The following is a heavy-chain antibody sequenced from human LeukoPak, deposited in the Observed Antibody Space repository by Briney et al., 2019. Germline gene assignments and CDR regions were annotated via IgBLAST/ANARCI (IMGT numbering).Heavy chain of an antibody. J-gene: IGHJ4*02. Sequence: ASVTVSCKASGYTFTSYAMNWVRQAPGQGLEWMGWINTNTGNPTYAQGFTGRFVFSLDTSVSTAYLQISSLKAEDTAVYYCARDYYDSSGYRAARHYYFDYWGQGTLVTVSS. CDR1: GYTFTSYA. D-gene: IGHD3-22*01. CDR3: ARDYYDSSGYRAARHYYFDY. CDR2: INTNTGNP. V-gene: IGHV7-4-1*02.